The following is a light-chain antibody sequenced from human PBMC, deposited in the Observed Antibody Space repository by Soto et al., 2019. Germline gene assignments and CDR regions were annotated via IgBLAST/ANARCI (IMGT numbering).Light chain of an antibody. V-gene: IGKV1-5*03. CDR2: TAS. CDR3: QQYTSYWT. J-gene: IGKJ1*01. CDR1: QDLGKW. Sequence: ILMSQSPSSLSASIGDRVKITCRASQDLGKWLAWYQQKPGKAPKLLIHTASTLSEGVPSRFSGFGSGTESIPTISELQPDYVGTYFCQQYTSYWTFGQGTMVEIK.